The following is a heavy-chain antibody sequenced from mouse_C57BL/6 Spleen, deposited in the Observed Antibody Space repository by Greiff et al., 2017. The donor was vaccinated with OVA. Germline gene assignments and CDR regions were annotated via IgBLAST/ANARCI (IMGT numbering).Heavy chain of an antibody. CDR1: GYTFTSYW. D-gene: IGHD2-1*01. V-gene: IGHV1-53*01. J-gene: IGHJ4*01. CDR3: ARGRIYYGTAMDY. Sequence: VKLQQPGTELVKPGASVKLSCKASGYTFTSYWMHWVKQRPGQGLEWIGNINPSNGGTNYNEKFKSKATLTVDKPSSTAYMQLSSLTSEDSAVYYCARGRIYYGTAMDYWGQGTSVTVSS. CDR2: INPSNGGT.